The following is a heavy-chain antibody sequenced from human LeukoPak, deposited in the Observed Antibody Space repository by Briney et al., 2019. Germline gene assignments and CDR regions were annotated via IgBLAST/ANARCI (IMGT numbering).Heavy chain of an antibody. Sequence: PGGSLRLSCAASGFTFSSYAMHWVRQAPGKGLEWVAVISYDGSNKYYADSVKGRFTISRDNSKNTLYLQMNGLRAEDTAVYYCARVASELRFRVYYFDYWGQGTLVTVSS. V-gene: IGHV3-30-3*01. CDR2: ISYDGSNK. D-gene: IGHD1-7*01. CDR3: ARVASELRFRVYYFDY. CDR1: GFTFSSYA. J-gene: IGHJ4*02.